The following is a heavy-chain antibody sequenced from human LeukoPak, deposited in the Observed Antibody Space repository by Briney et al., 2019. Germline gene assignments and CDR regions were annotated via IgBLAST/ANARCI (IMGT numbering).Heavy chain of an antibody. CDR2: INHSGST. V-gene: IGHV4-34*01. Sequence: SETLSLTCAVYGGSFSGYYWSWIRQPPGKGLEWIGEINHSGSTNYNPSLKSRVTISVDTSKNQFSLKLSFVTAADTAVYYCARHRSFDWPPEGFDYWGQGTLVTVSS. J-gene: IGHJ4*02. CDR3: ARHRSFDWPPEGFDY. CDR1: GGSFSGYY. D-gene: IGHD3-9*01.